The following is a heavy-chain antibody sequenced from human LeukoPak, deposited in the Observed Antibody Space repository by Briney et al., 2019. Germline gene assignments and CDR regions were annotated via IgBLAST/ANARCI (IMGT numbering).Heavy chain of an antibody. Sequence: GGSLRLSCAASGFTFSSYAMSWVRQAPGKGLEWVSAISGSGGSTYYADSVKGRFTISRDNSKNTLYLQMNCLRAEDTAVYYCAKDPGGSGWYFDYWGQGTLVTVSS. D-gene: IGHD6-19*01. CDR1: GFTFSSYA. CDR3: AKDPGGSGWYFDY. V-gene: IGHV3-23*01. CDR2: ISGSGGST. J-gene: IGHJ4*02.